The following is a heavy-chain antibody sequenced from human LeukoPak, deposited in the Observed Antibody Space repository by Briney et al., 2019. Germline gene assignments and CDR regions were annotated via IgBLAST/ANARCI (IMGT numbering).Heavy chain of an antibody. CDR3: AKDRYYDFWSGDPYYYYGMDV. Sequence: ASVKVSCKASGYTFTSYYMHWVRQAPGQGLEWMGIINPSGGSTSYAQKFQGRVTMTRDTSTSTVYMELSSLRSEDTAVYYCAKDRYYDFWSGDPYYYYGMDVWGQGTTVTVSS. CDR1: GYTFTSYY. D-gene: IGHD3-3*01. V-gene: IGHV1-46*01. CDR2: INPSGGST. J-gene: IGHJ6*02.